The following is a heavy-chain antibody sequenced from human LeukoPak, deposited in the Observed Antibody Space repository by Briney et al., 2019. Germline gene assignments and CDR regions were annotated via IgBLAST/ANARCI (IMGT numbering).Heavy chain of an antibody. J-gene: IGHJ4*02. Sequence: GGSLRLSCAAPGFTFSSYGMHWVRQAPGKGLEWVAVISYDGSNKYYADSVKGRFTISRDNSKNTLYLQMNSLRAEDTAVYYCAKVIRVYAIRPPDYWGQGTLVTVSS. V-gene: IGHV3-30*18. CDR2: ISYDGSNK. D-gene: IGHD2-8*01. CDR1: GFTFSSYG. CDR3: AKVIRVYAIRPPDY.